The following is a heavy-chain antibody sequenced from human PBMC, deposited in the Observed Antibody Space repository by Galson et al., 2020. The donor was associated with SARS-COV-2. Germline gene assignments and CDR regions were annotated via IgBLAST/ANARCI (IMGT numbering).Heavy chain of an antibody. CDR3: ARGGTGLGAIFDL. J-gene: IGHJ2*01. CDR2: VSHSGSA. CDR1: GGSFSGYY. Sequence: SETLSLTCTVYGGSFSGYYWSWIRQPPGKGLEWVAEVSHSGSAKYNPSLKSRLTTSEDPSRNQFSLNLRSVTAADTAMYYCARGGTGLGAIFDLWGHGTLVTVSS. D-gene: IGHD3-10*01. V-gene: IGHV4-34*01.